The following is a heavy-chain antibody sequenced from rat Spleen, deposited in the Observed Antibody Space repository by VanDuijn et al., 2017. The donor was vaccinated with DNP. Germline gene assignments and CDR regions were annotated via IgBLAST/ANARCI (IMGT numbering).Heavy chain of an antibody. D-gene: IGHD2-1*01. V-gene: IGHV5-31*01. CDR3: TRVPFTLGVMDA. J-gene: IGHJ4*01. CDR1: GFTFNNYW. CDR2: ITNTGGST. Sequence: EVQLVESGGGLVQPGRSLKLSCVASGFTFNNYWMTWIRQAPGKGLEWVASITNTGGSTYYPDSVKGRFTISRDNAKSTLYLQMNSLRSEDTATYYCTRVPFTLGVMDAWGQGASVTVSS.